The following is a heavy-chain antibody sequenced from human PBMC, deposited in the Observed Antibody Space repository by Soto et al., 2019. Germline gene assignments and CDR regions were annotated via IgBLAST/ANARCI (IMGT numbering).Heavy chain of an antibody. J-gene: IGHJ3*02. CDR3: AKATATGGGAFDI. D-gene: IGHD2-8*02. V-gene: IGHV3-23*01. CDR2: ILVDGRT. Sequence: PGGSLRLSCAVSGFICSSYDMSWVRQAPGKGLEWVSTILVDGRTFYVDSVKGRFTISRDNSKNTVYLQMNSLTAGDTALYYCAKATATGGGAFDICGQGTMVTVSS. CDR1: GFICSSYD.